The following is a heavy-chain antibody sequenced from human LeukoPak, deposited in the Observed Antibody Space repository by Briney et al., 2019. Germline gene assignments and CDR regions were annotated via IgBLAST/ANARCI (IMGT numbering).Heavy chain of an antibody. Sequence: GGSLRLSCAASGFSFSSYVMSWVRQAPGKGLEWVSAISGSGGSTYYADSVKGRFTISRDNSKNTLYLHMNSLRAEDTAVYYCAKDGIRVVVAANIYYYYMDVWGKGTTVTISS. J-gene: IGHJ6*03. CDR2: ISGSGGST. D-gene: IGHD2-15*01. CDR3: AKDGIRVVVAANIYYYYMDV. CDR1: GFSFSSYV. V-gene: IGHV3-23*01.